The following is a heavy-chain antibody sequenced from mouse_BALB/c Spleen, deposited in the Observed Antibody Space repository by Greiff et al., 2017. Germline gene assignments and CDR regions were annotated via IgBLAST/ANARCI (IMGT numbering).Heavy chain of an antibody. CDR3: ARDGSSSYYYAMDY. V-gene: IGHV5-6-5*01. D-gene: IGHD1-1*01. CDR2: ISSGGST. J-gene: IGHJ4*01. CDR1: GFTFSSYA. Sequence: EVKLMESGGGLVKPGGSLKLSCAASGFTFSSYAMSWVRQTPEKRLEWVASISSGGSTYYPDSVKGRFTISRDNARNILYLQMSSLRSEDTAMYYCARDGSSSYYYAMDYWGQGTSVTVSS.